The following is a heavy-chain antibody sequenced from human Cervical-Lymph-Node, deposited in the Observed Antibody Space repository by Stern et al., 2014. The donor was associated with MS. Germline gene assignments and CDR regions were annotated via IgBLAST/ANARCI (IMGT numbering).Heavy chain of an antibody. J-gene: IGHJ4*02. CDR2: MNPDSGNT. CDR1: GYTFTSYD. D-gene: IGHD1-7*01. CDR3: TRGPRT. Sequence: QVQLGQSGAEVGKPGASVKVSCKASGYTFTSYDIHWVRRAAGQGLEWMGWMNPDSGNTGFAQKFQGRVTMTRNTSINTAYLELTSLRSEDSAVYYCTRGPRTWGRGTLVTVSS. V-gene: IGHV1-8*01.